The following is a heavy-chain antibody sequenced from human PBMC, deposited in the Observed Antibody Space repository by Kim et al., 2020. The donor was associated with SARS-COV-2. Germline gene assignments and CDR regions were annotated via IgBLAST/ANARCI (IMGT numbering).Heavy chain of an antibody. CDR3: AKDKGKKWLFPNFDY. D-gene: IGHD3-22*01. Sequence: GGSLRLSCAASGFTFSSYGMHWVRQAPGKGLEWVAVISYDGSNKYYADSVKGRFTISRDNSKNTLYLQMNSLRAEDTAVYYCAKDKGKKWLFPNFDYWGQRTLVTVSS. J-gene: IGHJ4*02. CDR2: ISYDGSNK. V-gene: IGHV3-30*18. CDR1: GFTFSSYG.